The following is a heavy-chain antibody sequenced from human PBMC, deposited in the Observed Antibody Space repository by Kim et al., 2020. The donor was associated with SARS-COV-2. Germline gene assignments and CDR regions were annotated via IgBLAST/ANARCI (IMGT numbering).Heavy chain of an antibody. CDR2: VSAYNGNT. CDR3: ARGGGYNWNDVSFDY. D-gene: IGHD1-20*01. Sequence: ASVKVSCKASGYTFTSYGINWARQAPGQGLEWMGWVSAYNGNTNYAQKPQGRVTMTTDTSTSTAYMELRGLRSDDTAVYYCARGGGYNWNDVSFDYWGQGTLVTVSS. V-gene: IGHV1-18*04. CDR1: GYTFTSYG. J-gene: IGHJ4*02.